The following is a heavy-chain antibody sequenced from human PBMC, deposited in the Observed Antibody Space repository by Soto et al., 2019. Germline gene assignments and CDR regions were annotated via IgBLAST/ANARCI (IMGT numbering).Heavy chain of an antibody. D-gene: IGHD2-15*01. CDR2: IYSGGST. V-gene: IGHV3-53*04. CDR1: GFTVSSNY. J-gene: IGHJ1*01. Sequence: GGSLRLSCAASGFTVSSNYMSWVRQAPGKGLEWVSVIYSGGSTYYADSVKGRFTISRHNSKNTLYLQMNSLRAEDTAVYYCEILRSYCSGGSCPQAEYFQHWGQGTLVTVSS. CDR3: EILRSYCSGGSCPQAEYFQH.